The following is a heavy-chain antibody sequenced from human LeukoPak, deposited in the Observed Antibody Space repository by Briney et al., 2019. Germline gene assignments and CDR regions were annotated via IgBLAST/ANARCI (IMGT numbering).Heavy chain of an antibody. CDR2: IYHSGST. D-gene: IGHD3-3*01. V-gene: IGHV4-30-2*01. J-gene: IGHJ6*02. Sequence: SETLSLTCAVSGGSISSGGYSWSWIRQPPGKGLEWIGYIYHSGSTYYNPSLKSRVTISVDTSKNQFSLKLSSVTAADTAVYYCARGRKTYYDFWSGYSTHYYYYGMDVWGQGTTVTVSS. CDR3: ARGRKTYYDFWSGYSTHYYYYGMDV. CDR1: GGSISSGGYS.